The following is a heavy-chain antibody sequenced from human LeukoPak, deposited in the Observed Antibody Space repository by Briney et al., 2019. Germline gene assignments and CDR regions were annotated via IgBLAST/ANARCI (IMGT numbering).Heavy chain of an antibody. D-gene: IGHD3-9*01. V-gene: IGHV3-23*01. CDR1: GFTFSSYV. CDR3: AKGRDILTGLVDY. CDR2: ISGSGGST. Sequence: GRSLRLSCAASGFTFSSYVMSWVRQAPGKGLEWVSGISGSGGSTYYADSVKGRFTISRDNSKNTLYLQMNRLRAEDTAVYYCAKGRDILTGLVDYWGQGTLVTVSS. J-gene: IGHJ4*02.